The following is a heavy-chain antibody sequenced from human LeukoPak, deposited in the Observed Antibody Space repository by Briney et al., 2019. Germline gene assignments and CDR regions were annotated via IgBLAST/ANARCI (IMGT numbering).Heavy chain of an antibody. CDR2: IYTTGST. D-gene: IGHD3-9*01. Sequence: SETLSLTCTVSGDSISSYYWSWIRQPAGGGLEWIGRIYTTGSTNYNPSLNSRVTMSLDTSKNQFSLNLTSVTAADTAVYYCAREGGYYDLLTGYPYNYYGPDVWGPGTTVTVSS. CDR1: GDSISSYY. V-gene: IGHV4-4*07. CDR3: AREGGYYDLLTGYPYNYYGPDV. J-gene: IGHJ6*02.